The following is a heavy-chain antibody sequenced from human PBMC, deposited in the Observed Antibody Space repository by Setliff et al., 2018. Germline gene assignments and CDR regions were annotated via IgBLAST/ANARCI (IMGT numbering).Heavy chain of an antibody. D-gene: IGHD2-15*01. J-gene: IGHJ4*02. V-gene: IGHV4-59*01. Sequence: SETLSLTCTVSGGSISSYYWSWIRQPPGKGLEWIGYVYTSGSTNYNPSLKSRVTISVDTSKNQFSLQVRSVTATDTAVYYCASQYCSGGTCYFDYWGQGTLVTVSS. CDR3: ASQYCSGGTCYFDY. CDR2: VYTSGST. CDR1: GGSISSYY.